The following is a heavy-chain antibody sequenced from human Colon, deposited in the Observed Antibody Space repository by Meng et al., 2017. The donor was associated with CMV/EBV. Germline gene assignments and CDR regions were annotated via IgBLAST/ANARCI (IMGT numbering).Heavy chain of an antibody. V-gene: IGHV3-23*01. CDR1: GFTANTYA. D-gene: IGHD3-10*01. J-gene: IGHJ4*02. CDR3: ATHLWQNYFFEY. CDR2: ISGDDSST. Sequence: CAASGFTANTYAMSWVRQAPGRGLEWVSSISGDDSSTYYADSVKGRFTISRDYAKNTLYLQMNSLRAEDTAVYYCATHLWQNYFFEYWGQGTLVTVSS.